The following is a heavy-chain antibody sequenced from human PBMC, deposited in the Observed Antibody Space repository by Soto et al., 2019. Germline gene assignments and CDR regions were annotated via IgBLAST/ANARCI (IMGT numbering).Heavy chain of an antibody. D-gene: IGHD1-7*01. Sequence: PSETLSLTCAVSGGSLTSNNWWTWVRQPPGQGLEWIGEIYRTGSTNHNPPLKSRVNISLDKSENQFSLKVTSLTDADTAVYYCASRDPGTSVDYWVQGTLVTVSS. CDR1: GGSLTSNNW. CDR2: IYRTGST. V-gene: IGHV4-4*02. CDR3: ASRDPGTSVDY. J-gene: IGHJ4*02.